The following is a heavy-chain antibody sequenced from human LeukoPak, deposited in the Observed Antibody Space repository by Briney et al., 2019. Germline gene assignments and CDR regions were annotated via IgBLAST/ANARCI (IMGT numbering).Heavy chain of an antibody. V-gene: IGHV1-18*01. J-gene: IGHJ4*02. CDR1: GYTFINYA. Sequence: ASVKVSCKASGYTFINYAISWVRQAPGQGLEWMGWISAYNGHTNYAQNLQGRVTMTTDTSTSTAYMELRSLRSDDTAVYYCARAVPPHETGWVDYWGQGTLVTVSS. D-gene: IGHD1-14*01. CDR3: ARAVPPHETGWVDY. CDR2: ISAYNGHT.